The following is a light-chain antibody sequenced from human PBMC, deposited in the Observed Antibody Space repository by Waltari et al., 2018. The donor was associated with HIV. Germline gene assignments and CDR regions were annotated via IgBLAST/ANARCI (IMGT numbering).Light chain of an antibody. J-gene: IGLJ2*01. CDR1: SSNIRRNT. CDR2: SNN. V-gene: IGLV1-44*01. Sequence: QSVLTQPPSASGTPGQRVTISCSGSSSNIRRNTVNWYQPLPGTTPKLLIYSNNQRPAGVPDRFSASKSGTSASLAISGLQSEDEADYYCAAWDDSLNGHVVCGGGTKLTVL. CDR3: AAWDDSLNGHVV.